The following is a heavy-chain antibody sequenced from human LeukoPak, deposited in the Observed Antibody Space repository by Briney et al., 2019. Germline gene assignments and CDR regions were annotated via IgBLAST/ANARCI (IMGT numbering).Heavy chain of an antibody. CDR3: ARGEYSSSWYVGY. J-gene: IGHJ4*02. CDR1: GGSFSGYY. D-gene: IGHD6-13*01. V-gene: IGHV4-34*01. CDR2: INHSGST. Sequence: PSETLSLTCAVYGGSFSGYYWSWIRQPPGKGLEWIGEINHSGSTNYNPSLKSRVTISVDTSKNQFSLKLSSVTAADTAVYYCARGEYSSSWYVGYWGQGTLVTVSS.